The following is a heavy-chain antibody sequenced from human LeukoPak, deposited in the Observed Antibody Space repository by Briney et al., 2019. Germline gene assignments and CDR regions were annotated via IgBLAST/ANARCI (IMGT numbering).Heavy chain of an antibody. V-gene: IGHV3-64*02. D-gene: IGHD1-26*01. Sequence: PGGSLRLSCAASGFTFSSYAMHWVRQAPGKGLEYVSAINSDGGNTYYADSVKGRFTISRDNSKNTLYLQMGSLRAEDMAVYYCARARSGSYHFDYWGQGTLVTVSS. CDR2: INSDGGNT. CDR1: GFTFSSYA. J-gene: IGHJ4*02. CDR3: ARARSGSYHFDY.